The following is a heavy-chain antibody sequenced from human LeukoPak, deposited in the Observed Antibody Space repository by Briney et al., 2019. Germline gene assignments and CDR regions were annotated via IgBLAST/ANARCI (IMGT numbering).Heavy chain of an antibody. CDR2: IYYSGST. Sequence: PSETLSLTCTVSGGSISSYYWSWIRQPPGKGLEWIGYIYYSGSTNYNPSLKSRVTISVDTSKNQFSLKLSFVTAADTAVYYCARVSGIAVAGPGEYFQHWGQGTLVTVSS. D-gene: IGHD6-19*01. CDR3: ARVSGIAVAGPGEYFQH. J-gene: IGHJ1*01. CDR1: GGSISSYY. V-gene: IGHV4-59*01.